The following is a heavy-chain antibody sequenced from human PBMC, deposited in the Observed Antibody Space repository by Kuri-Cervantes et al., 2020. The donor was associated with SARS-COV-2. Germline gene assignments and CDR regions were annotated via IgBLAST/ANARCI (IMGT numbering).Heavy chain of an antibody. CDR2: IKSDGSNT. Sequence: GESLKISCAASGFTFNSYWMHWVRQAPGKGLEWVSRIKSDGSNTFYADSVEGRFTISRYNSKNTLYLQMNSLTAEDTAVYYCAKWDPRGGTFDYWGQGTLVTVSS. D-gene: IGHD1-26*01. CDR1: GFTFNSYW. CDR3: AKWDPRGGTFDY. J-gene: IGHJ4*02. V-gene: IGHV3-74*01.